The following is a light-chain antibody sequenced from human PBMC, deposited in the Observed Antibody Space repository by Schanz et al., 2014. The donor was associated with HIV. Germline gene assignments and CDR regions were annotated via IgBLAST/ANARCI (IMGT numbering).Light chain of an antibody. Sequence: DIQMTQSPSTLSASVGDSVTITCRASLTIGTWLAWYQQKPGKAPKLLIYDASTLETGVPSRFSGSGLGTEFTLTITSLQPEDVATYFCQKYNLAPLTFGVGTKVEIK. CDR2: DAS. V-gene: IGKV1-5*03. J-gene: IGKJ4*01. CDR1: LTIGTW. CDR3: QKYNLAPLT.